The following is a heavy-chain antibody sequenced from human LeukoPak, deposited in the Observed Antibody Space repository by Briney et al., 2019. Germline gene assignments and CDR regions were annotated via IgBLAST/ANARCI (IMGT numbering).Heavy chain of an antibody. CDR3: TRGSIAYYYMDV. J-gene: IGHJ6*03. CDR2: IYYSGST. Sequence: SETLSLTCTVSGGSISSYYWSWIRQPPGKGLEWIGNIYYSGSTNYNPSLKSRVTISVDTSKNQFSPKLSSVTAADTAVYYCTRGSIAYYYMDVWGKGTTVTISS. D-gene: IGHD3-22*01. CDR1: GGSISSYY. V-gene: IGHV4-59*01.